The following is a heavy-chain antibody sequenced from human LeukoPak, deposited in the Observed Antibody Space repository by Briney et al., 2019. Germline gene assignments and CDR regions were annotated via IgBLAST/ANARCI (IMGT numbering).Heavy chain of an antibody. Sequence: SQTLSLTCTVSGGSISSGDYYWSWIRQPPGKGLEWIGYIYYSGSTYYNPSLKSRVTISVDTSKNQFSLKLSSVTAADTAVYYCARAAYTIFGVVDGWFDPWGQGTLVTVSS. V-gene: IGHV4-30-4*08. CDR1: GGSISSGDYY. CDR2: IYYSGST. D-gene: IGHD3-3*01. CDR3: ARAAYTIFGVVDGWFDP. J-gene: IGHJ5*02.